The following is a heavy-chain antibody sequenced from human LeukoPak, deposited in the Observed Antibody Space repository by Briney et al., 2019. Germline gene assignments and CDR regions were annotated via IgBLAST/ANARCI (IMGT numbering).Heavy chain of an antibody. Sequence: GGSLRLSCAASGFTFSNAWMSWVRQAPGKGLEWVANIKQDGSEKYYVDSVKGRFTISRDNAKNSLYLQMNSLRAEDTAVYYCARDTATLGSYFYYYYMDVWGKGTTVTVSS. D-gene: IGHD1-26*01. CDR2: IKQDGSEK. CDR3: ARDTATLGSYFYYYYMDV. V-gene: IGHV3-7*01. J-gene: IGHJ6*03. CDR1: GFTFSNAW.